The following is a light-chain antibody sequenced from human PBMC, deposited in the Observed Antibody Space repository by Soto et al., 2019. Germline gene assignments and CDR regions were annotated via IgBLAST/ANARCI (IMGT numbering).Light chain of an antibody. Sequence: DIQMTQSPSTLSASVGDRVTITCRASQSISSWLAWYQQKPGKAPKLLIYKASSLESGVPSRFSGSGSGTEFTLTISSLQADDFATYYCQHYNSYPFTVGPGTKVDVK. CDR1: QSISSW. CDR2: KAS. CDR3: QHYNSYPFT. V-gene: IGKV1-5*03. J-gene: IGKJ3*01.